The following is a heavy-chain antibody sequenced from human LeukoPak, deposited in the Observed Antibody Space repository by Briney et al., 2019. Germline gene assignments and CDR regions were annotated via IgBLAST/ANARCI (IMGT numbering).Heavy chain of an antibody. CDR1: GFTFSSYD. J-gene: IGHJ3*02. V-gene: IGHV3-13*01. D-gene: IGHD6-19*01. Sequence: GGSLRLSCAASGFTFSSYDMHWVRQATGKGLEWVSAIGTAGDTYYPGSVKGRFTISRDNSKNTLYLQMNSLRAEDTAVYYCAKQLQTAYSSGWFTPDAFDIWGQGTMVTVSS. CDR3: AKQLQTAYSSGWFTPDAFDI. CDR2: IGTAGDT.